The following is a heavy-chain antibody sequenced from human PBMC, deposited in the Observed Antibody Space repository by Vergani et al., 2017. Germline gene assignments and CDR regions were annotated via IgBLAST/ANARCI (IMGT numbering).Heavy chain of an antibody. CDR1: GGSVSSGSYY. CDR2: IYYSGST. V-gene: IGHV4-61*10. CDR3: ARDDPANWFDP. J-gene: IGHJ5*02. Sequence: QVQLQESGPGLVKPSETLSLTCTVSGGSVSSGSYYWSWIRQPAGKGLEWIGYIYYSGSTNYNPSLKSRVTISVDTSKNQFSLKLSSVTAADTAVYYCARDDPANWFDPWGQGTLVTVSS.